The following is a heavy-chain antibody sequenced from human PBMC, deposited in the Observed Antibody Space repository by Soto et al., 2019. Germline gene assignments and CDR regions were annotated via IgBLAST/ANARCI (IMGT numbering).Heavy chain of an antibody. D-gene: IGHD1-7*01. CDR1: GFTFSSYG. V-gene: IGHV3-23*01. J-gene: IGHJ4*02. CDR2: SSATGAGT. Sequence: GGSLRLSCAASGFTFSSYGMTWVRQVPGKGLEWVSFSSATGAGTYYADSVKGRFTISRDNSKNTLYLQMTSLRADDTAVYYCAKDRRAGGNYGFYSDFWGQGALVTVSS. CDR3: AKDRRAGGNYGFYSDF.